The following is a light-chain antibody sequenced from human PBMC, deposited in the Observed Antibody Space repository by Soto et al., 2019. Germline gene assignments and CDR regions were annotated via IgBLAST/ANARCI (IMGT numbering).Light chain of an antibody. CDR3: ASWDDSLNAVV. V-gene: IGLV1-40*01. CDR1: SSNIGAGYD. Sequence: QSVLTQPPSVSGAPGQRLTISCTGSSSNIGAGYDVHWYQQFPGTAPKLLIYTNNQRPSGVPDRFSGSKSGTSASLAISALRSEDEADLDGASWDDSLNAVVFGGGTKVTVL. CDR2: TNN. J-gene: IGLJ2*01.